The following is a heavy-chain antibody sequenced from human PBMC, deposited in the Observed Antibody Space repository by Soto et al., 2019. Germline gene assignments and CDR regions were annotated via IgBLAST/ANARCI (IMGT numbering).Heavy chain of an antibody. V-gene: IGHV4-31*03. J-gene: IGHJ4*02. D-gene: IGHD5-18*01. Sequence: QVQLQESGPGLVKPSQTLSLTCTVSGGSISSAAYYWSWIRQHPGKGLEWIGYISHRGSTYYNPSLKSRVILSVDTSKNQFSLSLTSVTAADTAVYYCAREYTYGSNLFDCWGQGALVTVSS. CDR2: ISHRGST. CDR1: GGSISSAAYY. CDR3: AREYTYGSNLFDC.